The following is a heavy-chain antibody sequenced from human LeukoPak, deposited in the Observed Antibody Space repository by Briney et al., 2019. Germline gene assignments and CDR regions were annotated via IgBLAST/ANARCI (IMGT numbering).Heavy chain of an antibody. D-gene: IGHD2-2*01. CDR2: IRYDGSNK. V-gene: IGHV3-30*02. CDR1: GFTFSSYG. Sequence: PGGSLRLSCAASGFTFSSYGMHWVRQAPGKGLEWVAFIRYDGSNKYYADSVKGRFTISRDNSKNTLYLQMNSLRAEDTAVYYCAKEERSPSSTKEGYWGQGTLVTVSS. J-gene: IGHJ4*02. CDR3: AKEERSPSSTKEGY.